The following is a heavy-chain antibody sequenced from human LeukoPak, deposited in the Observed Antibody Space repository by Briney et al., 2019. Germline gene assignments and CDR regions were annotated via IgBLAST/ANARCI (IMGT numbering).Heavy chain of an antibody. J-gene: IGHJ3*02. CDR2: ISYDGSNK. D-gene: IGHD5-24*01. CDR1: GFTFSSYG. CDR3: AKIARWLQSRDAFDI. V-gene: IGHV3-30*18. Sequence: GGSLRLSCAASGFTFSSYGMHWVRQAPGKGLEWVAVISYDGSNKYYADSVKGRFTISRDNSKNTLYLQMNSLRAEDTAVYYCAKIARWLQSRDAFDIWGQGTMVTVSS.